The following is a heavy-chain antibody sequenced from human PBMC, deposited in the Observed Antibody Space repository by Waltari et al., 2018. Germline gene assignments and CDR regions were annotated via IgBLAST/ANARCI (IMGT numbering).Heavy chain of an antibody. V-gene: IGHV3-53*01. D-gene: IGHD1-1*01. CDR3: ARDGYPWNDYYYGMDV. J-gene: IGHJ6*02. Sequence: EVQLVESGGGLIQPGGSLRFSCAASGFPVRSHYMSWVRTAPGKGLEWVSVIYSGGSTYYADSVKGRFTISRDNSKNTLYLQMNSLRAEDTAVYYCARDGYPWNDYYYGMDVWGQGTTVTVSS. CDR2: IYSGGST. CDR1: GFPVRSHY.